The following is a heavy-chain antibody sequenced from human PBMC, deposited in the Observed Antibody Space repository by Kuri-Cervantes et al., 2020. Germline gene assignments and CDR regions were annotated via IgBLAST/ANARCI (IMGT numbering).Heavy chain of an antibody. CDR2: ISYDGTNK. J-gene: IGHJ4*02. D-gene: IGHD3-9*01. V-gene: IGHV3-30-3*01. CDR3: ARGGYYDILTIGFDY. Sequence: GGSLRLSCAASGFTFSRYAMHRVRQAPGKGLEWVAVISYDGTNKYYAESVKGRLTISRDNSKNTLYLQMNSLRSEDRSVYFCARGGYYDILTIGFDYWGQGALVTVSS. CDR1: GFTFSRYA.